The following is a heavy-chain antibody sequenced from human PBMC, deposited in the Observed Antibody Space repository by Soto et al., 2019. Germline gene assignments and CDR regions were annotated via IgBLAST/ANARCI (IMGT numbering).Heavy chain of an antibody. CDR1: GGSISSYY. CDR3: AGGQPGIAVAGTFHWFDP. V-gene: IGHV4-59*01. D-gene: IGHD6-19*01. J-gene: IGHJ5*02. Sequence: SETLSLTCTVSGGSISSYYWSWIRQPPGKGLEWIGYIYYSGSTNYNPSLKSGVTISVDTSKKQFSLKLSSVTAADTAVDYCAGGQPGIAVAGTFHWFDPWGQGTLVTVSS. CDR2: IYYSGST.